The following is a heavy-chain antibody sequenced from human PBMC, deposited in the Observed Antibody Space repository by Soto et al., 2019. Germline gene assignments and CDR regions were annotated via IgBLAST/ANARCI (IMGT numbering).Heavy chain of an antibody. J-gene: IGHJ4*02. Sequence: ASVKVSCKASGYTFIDYYIHWVRQAPGQGLEWMGCINPHSGDTNSPPKFQARVTMTRDTSNSTAYMELKRLYSNDTAVYHCARSGSPGSHHPPDFWRQGTLVTVSS. CDR2: INPHSGDT. CDR3: ARSGSPGSHHPPDF. V-gene: IGHV1-2*02. CDR1: GYTFIDYY. D-gene: IGHD1-26*01.